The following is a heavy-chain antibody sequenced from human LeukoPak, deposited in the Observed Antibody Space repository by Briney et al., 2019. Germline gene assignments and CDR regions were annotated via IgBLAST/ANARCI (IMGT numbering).Heavy chain of an antibody. Sequence: ASVKVSCKASGYTVTAYYIHWVRQAPGQGLEWMGWINPNTGVTKYAQTFQGRATMTRDTSVSTAYMELSRLRSDDTAMYFCARDRSTGASAGTLYWFDPWGEGSLVIVSS. J-gene: IGHJ5*02. V-gene: IGHV1-2*02. CDR3: ARDRSTGASAGTLYWFDP. CDR1: GYTVTAYY. D-gene: IGHD6-13*01. CDR2: INPNTGVT.